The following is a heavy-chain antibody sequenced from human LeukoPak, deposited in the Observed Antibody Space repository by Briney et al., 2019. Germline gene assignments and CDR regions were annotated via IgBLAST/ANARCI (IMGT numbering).Heavy chain of an antibody. CDR3: AKARIAVAGTSVSPYFDY. CDR1: GFTFSSYS. Sequence: GGSLRLSCAASGFTFSSYSMNWVRQAPGKGLEWVSSISGSSSYIYYADSVKGRFTISRDNAKNSLYLQMNSLRAEDTAVYYCAKARIAVAGTSVSPYFDYWGQGTLVTVSS. CDR2: ISGSSSYI. V-gene: IGHV3-21*01. J-gene: IGHJ4*02. D-gene: IGHD6-19*01.